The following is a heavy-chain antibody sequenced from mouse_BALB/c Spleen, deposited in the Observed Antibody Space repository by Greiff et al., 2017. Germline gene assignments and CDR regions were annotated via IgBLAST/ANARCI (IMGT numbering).Heavy chain of an antibody. Sequence: EVKLVESGGGLVKPGGSLKLSCAASGFTFSSYAMSWVRQTPEKRLEWVASISSGGSTYYPDSVKGRFTISRDNARNILYLQMSSLRSEDTAMYYCARGGDGYYDDYWGQGTTLTVSS. CDR1: GFTFSSYA. D-gene: IGHD2-3*01. CDR2: ISSGGST. J-gene: IGHJ2*01. V-gene: IGHV5-6-5*01. CDR3: ARGGDGYYDDY.